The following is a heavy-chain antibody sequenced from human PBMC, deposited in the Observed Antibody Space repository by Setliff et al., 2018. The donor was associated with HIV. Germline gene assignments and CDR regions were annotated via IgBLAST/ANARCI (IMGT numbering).Heavy chain of an antibody. D-gene: IGHD6-19*01. CDR2: IKEDGSEQ. J-gene: IGHJ4*02. Sequence: PGESLTLSCAASGFSISDFWMSWVRQAPGKGLEWVANIKEDGSEQYYMDSVKGRFTISRDNAKNSLYLQISSLRAEDTAVYYCARDVAVASFFNYWGQGTLVTVSS. V-gene: IGHV3-7*05. CDR3: ARDVAVASFFNY. CDR1: GFSISDFW.